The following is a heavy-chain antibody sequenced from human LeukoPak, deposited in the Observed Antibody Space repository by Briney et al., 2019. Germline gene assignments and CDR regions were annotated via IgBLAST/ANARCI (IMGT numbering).Heavy chain of an antibody. CDR3: ARDMVWSGGAFDI. CDR2: IYYSGST. CDR1: GGSISSGGYY. Sequence: SETLSLTCTVSGGSISSGGYYWSWIRQHPGKGLEWIGYIYYSGSTYYNPSLKSRVTISVDTSKNQFSLKLSSVTAADTAVYYCARDMVWSGGAFDIWGQGTMVTVS. D-gene: IGHD3-3*01. J-gene: IGHJ3*02. V-gene: IGHV4-31*03.